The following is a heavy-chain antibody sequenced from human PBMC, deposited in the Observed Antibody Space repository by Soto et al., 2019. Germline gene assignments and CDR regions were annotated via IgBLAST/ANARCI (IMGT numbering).Heavy chain of an antibody. J-gene: IGHJ4*02. D-gene: IGHD6-13*01. V-gene: IGHV1-18*01. CDR3: ATAIAAAGPDED. CDR2: IGAYNSNT. Sequence: QLHLVQSEAEVKKPGASVKVSCKASGSTFTSNGFTWVRQAPGQGLQWMGWIGAYNSNTNYARKFPGRATMTTDTSTSTVFMELTSLTSGDTAVYYCATAIAAAGPDEDWGQGTLVTVSS. CDR1: GSTFTSNG.